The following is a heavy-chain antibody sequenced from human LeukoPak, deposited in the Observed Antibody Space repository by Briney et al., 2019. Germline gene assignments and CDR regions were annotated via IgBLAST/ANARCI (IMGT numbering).Heavy chain of an antibody. CDR2: IYYSGST. D-gene: IGHD4-23*01. CDR3: ARVPSTVVTPVDY. CDR1: GGSISSGGYY. J-gene: IGHJ4*02. V-gene: IGHV4-31*03. Sequence: SETLSLTCTVSGGSISSGGYYWSWIRQHPGKGLERIGYIYYSGSTYYNPSLKSRVTISVDTSKNQFSLKLSSVTAADTAVYYCARVPSTVVTPVDYWGQGTLVTISS.